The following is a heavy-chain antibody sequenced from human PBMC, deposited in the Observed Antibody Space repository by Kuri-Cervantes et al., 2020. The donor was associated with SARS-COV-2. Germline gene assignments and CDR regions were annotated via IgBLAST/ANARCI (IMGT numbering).Heavy chain of an antibody. V-gene: IGHV1-8*01. CDR3: ARGIGAPPVTGDRFDY. D-gene: IGHD7-27*01. J-gene: IGHJ4*02. CDR2: VKTNSGNT. Sequence: ASVKVSCKTPETTFPNYDINWVRQATGQGLEWMGMVKTNSGNTLYAQFFQGGVTMTRDIFTSTVYMELSSLRSEDTAVYYCARGIGAPPVTGDRFDYWGQGTLVTVSS. CDR1: ETTFPNYD.